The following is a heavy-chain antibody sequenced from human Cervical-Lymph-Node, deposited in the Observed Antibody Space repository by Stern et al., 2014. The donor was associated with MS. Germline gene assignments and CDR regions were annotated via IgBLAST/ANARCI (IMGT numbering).Heavy chain of an antibody. CDR3: ALSSETSDRWYSLGYDL. CDR1: GGTFSKFP. D-gene: IGHD6-13*01. J-gene: IGHJ5*02. Sequence: QVHLVQSGAEVTKPASSVKVSCKASGGTFSKFPSSWVRQAPGQGLEWMGGIFPVFGTPTYAQEFRGRVTITADVSTSTVYMELSSLRSDDTAVYYCALSSETSDRWYSLGYDLWGQGTLVTVSS. V-gene: IGHV1-69*01. CDR2: IFPVFGTP.